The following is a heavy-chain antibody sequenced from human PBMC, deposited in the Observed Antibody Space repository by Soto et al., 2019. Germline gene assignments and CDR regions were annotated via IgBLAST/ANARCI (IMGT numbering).Heavy chain of an antibody. D-gene: IGHD4-4*01. CDR1: GYTFTSYY. V-gene: IGHV1-8*02. J-gene: IGHJ4*02. CDR3: ARGLSSKVDY. CDR2: MNPNSGNT. Sequence: ASVKVSCKASGYTFTSYYMHWVRQATGQGLEWMGWMNPNSGNTGYAQKFQGRVTMTRNTSISTAYMELSSLRSEDTAVYYCARGLSSKVDYWGQGTLVTVSS.